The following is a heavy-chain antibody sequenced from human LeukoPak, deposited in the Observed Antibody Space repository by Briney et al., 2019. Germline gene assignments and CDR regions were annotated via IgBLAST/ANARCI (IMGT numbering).Heavy chain of an antibody. J-gene: IGHJ4*02. Sequence: ASVKVSCKVSGYTLTELSMHWVRQAPGKGLEWMGGFDPEDGETIYAQKFQGRVTMTEDTSTDTAYMELSSLRSEDTAVYYCATGISLAAYSSSWYRPSGDFDYWGQGTLVTVSS. D-gene: IGHD6-13*01. CDR2: FDPEDGET. CDR1: GYTLTELS. CDR3: ATGISLAAYSSSWYRPSGDFDY. V-gene: IGHV1-24*01.